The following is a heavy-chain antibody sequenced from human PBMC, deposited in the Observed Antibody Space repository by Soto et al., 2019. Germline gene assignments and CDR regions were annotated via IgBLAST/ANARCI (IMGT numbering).Heavy chain of an antibody. D-gene: IGHD1-26*01. CDR2: IYYSGST. J-gene: IGHJ4*02. V-gene: IGHV4-61*08. CDR3: ARTHSGSYYSVFNY. Sequence: PSETLSLTCTVSGASITYGAYSWSWIRQTPGKGLEWIGYIYYSGSTNYNPSLESRVTISVDPSKNQFSLMLTAVTAADTAVYYCARTHSGSYYSVFNYWGRGSLVTVSS. CDR1: GASITYGAYS.